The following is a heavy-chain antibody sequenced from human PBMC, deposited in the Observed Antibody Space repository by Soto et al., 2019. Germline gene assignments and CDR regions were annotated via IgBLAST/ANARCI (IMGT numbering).Heavy chain of an antibody. V-gene: IGHV4-34*01. CDR2: INHSGST. D-gene: IGHD6-13*01. CDR3: ARGSYSSSWYYYYYGMDV. J-gene: IGHJ6*02. Sequence: SETLSLTCAVYGGSFSGYYWSWIRQPPGKGLEWIGEINHSGSTNYNPSLKSRVTISVDTPKNQFSLKLSSVTAADTAVYYCARGSYSSSWYYYYYGMDVWGQGTTVTVSS. CDR1: GGSFSGYY.